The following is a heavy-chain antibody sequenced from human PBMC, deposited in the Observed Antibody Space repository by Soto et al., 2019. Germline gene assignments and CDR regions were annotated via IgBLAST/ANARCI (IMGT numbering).Heavy chain of an antibody. Sequence: SETLSLTCPVSGGSVSSGSYYWSWIRQPPGKGLEWIGYIYYSGSTNYHPSLKSRVTISVDTSKNQFSLNLSSVTAADTAVYYCARAMGVKIRSGYSYGWQDYWGQGTLVTVSS. V-gene: IGHV4-61*01. CDR3: ARAMGVKIRSGYSYGWQDY. D-gene: IGHD5-18*01. CDR1: GGSVSSGSYY. CDR2: IYYSGST. J-gene: IGHJ4*02.